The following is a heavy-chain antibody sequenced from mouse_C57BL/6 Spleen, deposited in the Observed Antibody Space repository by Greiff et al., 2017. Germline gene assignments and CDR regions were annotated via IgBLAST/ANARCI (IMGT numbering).Heavy chain of an antibody. CDR1: GYTFTDYY. CDR2: IYPGSGNT. V-gene: IGHV1-76*01. CDR3: ARWGYSNYGYAMDY. Sequence: QVQLQQSGAELVRPGASVKLSCKASGYTFTDYYINWVKQRPGQGLEWIARIYPGSGNTYYNEKFKGKANLTAEKSSSTAYMQLSSLTSEDSAVYFCARWGYSNYGYAMDYWGQGTSVTVSS. D-gene: IGHD2-5*01. J-gene: IGHJ4*01.